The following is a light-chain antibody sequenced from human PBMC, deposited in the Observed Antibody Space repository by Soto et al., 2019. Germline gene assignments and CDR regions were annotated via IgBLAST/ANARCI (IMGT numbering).Light chain of an antibody. CDR1: SRDVGGYKY. Sequence: QSVLTQPASVSGSPGQSITISCTGTSRDVGGYKYVSWYQQHPGKAPKLIIYEVSNRPSGVSNRFSGSKSGNTASLTISGLQAEDEADYYCTCYRGSSTLVFGGGTKLTVL. CDR2: EVS. V-gene: IGLV2-14*01. CDR3: TCYRGSSTLV. J-gene: IGLJ2*01.